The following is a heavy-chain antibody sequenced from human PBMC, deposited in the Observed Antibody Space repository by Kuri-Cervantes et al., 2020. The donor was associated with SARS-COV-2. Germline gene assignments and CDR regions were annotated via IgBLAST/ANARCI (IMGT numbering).Heavy chain of an antibody. CDR1: GGSISSYY. J-gene: IGHJ6*02. CDR2: IYYSGST. CDR3: ARHALSSSVRGGGEYYYYYGMDV. Sequence: SETLSLTCTVSGGSISSYYWSWIRQPPGKGLEWIGYIYYSGSTNYNPSLKSRVTTSVDTSKNQYSLKLSSVTAADTAVYYCARHALSSSVRGGGEYYYYYGMDVWGQGTTVTVSS. V-gene: IGHV4-59*08. D-gene: IGHD3-10*01.